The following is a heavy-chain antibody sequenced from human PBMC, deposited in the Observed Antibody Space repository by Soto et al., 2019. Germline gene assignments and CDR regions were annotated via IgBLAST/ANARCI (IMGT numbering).Heavy chain of an antibody. J-gene: IGHJ4*02. V-gene: IGHV3-21*01. CDR2: ISSSSIYI. D-gene: IGHD6-13*01. CDR1: GFSLSSYS. CDR3: ARMLSDIAVAGSRVFGD. Sequence: NPGGSLRLSCAASGFSLSSYSMNWVRQAPGKGLEWVSCISSSSIYIYYADSVKGRFTISRDNAKNSLYLQMSSLRAEDTAVYYCARMLSDIAVAGSRVFGDGGLGNLVTVSS.